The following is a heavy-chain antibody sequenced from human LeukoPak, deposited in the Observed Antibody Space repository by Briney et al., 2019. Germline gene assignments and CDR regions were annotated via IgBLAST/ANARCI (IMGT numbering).Heavy chain of an antibody. V-gene: IGHV3-30*03. J-gene: IGHJ6*03. CDR2: ISYDGSNK. CDR1: GFTFSSYG. D-gene: IGHD1-1*01. Sequence: GGSLRLSCAASGFTFSSYGMHWVRQAPGKGLEWVAVISYDGSNKYYADSVKGRFTIPRDNSKNTLYLQMNSLRAEDTAVYYCARANWNRKYYYYYYMDVWGKGTTVTVSS. CDR3: ARANWNRKYYYYYYMDV.